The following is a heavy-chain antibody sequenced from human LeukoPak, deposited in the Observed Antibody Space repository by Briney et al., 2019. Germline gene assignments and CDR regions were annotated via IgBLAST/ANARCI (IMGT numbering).Heavy chain of an antibody. J-gene: IGHJ3*02. V-gene: IGHV1-2*02. D-gene: IGHD6-19*01. CDR2: INLNSGGT. CDR1: GYTFTGYY. CDR3: ARAADSSGIDAFDI. Sequence: ASVKVSCKASGYTFTGYYMHWVRQAPGQGLEWMGWINLNSGGTNYAQKFQGRVTMTRDTSISTAYMELSSLRSEDTAVYYCARAADSSGIDAFDIWGQGTMVTVSS.